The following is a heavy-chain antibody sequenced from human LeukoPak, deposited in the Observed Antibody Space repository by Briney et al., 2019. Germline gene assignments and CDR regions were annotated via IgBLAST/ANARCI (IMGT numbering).Heavy chain of an antibody. CDR1: GFTFSSYW. Sequence: GGSLRLSCAASGFTFSSYWMHWVRQAPGKGLVWVSRINSDGSSTSYADSVKGRFTISRDNSKNTLYLQMNSLRAEDTAVYYCARDGLTIFLGNWFDPWGQGTLVTVSS. V-gene: IGHV3-74*01. CDR2: INSDGSST. CDR3: ARDGLTIFLGNWFDP. J-gene: IGHJ5*02. D-gene: IGHD3-3*01.